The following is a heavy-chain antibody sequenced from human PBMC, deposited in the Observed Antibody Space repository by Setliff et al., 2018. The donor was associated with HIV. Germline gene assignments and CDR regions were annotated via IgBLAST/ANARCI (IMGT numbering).Heavy chain of an antibody. Sequence: GGSLRLSCAASGFTFSGFWMSWVRQAPGKGLEWVANIEQDGSEKYYVDSVKGRFSISRDNANNSLYLHMDSLRVEDTAIYYCAVPSQDSNGWSPFDYWGPGTLVTVSS. CDR3: AVPSQDSNGWSPFDY. J-gene: IGHJ4*02. CDR1: GFTFSGFW. CDR2: IEQDGSEK. V-gene: IGHV3-7*01. D-gene: IGHD6-19*01.